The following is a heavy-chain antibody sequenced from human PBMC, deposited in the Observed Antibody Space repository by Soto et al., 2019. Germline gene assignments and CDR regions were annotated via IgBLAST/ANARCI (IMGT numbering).Heavy chain of an antibody. CDR2: INSGGRT. Sequence: EVQLVESGGGLVQPGGSLRLSCAASGFTVSSNYMSWVRQAPGKGLEWVSLINSGGRTNYADSVKGRFTISRDESQNTLYLQMDSLRAEDTAVYSCARDGYYYDTSGHRRRDAFDIWGQGTVVTVSS. CDR3: ARDGYYYDTSGHRRRDAFDI. CDR1: GFTVSSNY. J-gene: IGHJ3*02. V-gene: IGHV3-66*01. D-gene: IGHD3-22*01.